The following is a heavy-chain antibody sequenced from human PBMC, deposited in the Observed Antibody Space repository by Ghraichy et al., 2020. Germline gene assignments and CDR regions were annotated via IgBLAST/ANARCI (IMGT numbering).Heavy chain of an antibody. CDR3: AKGGHNTGYGFDP. CDR2: IGADAVTT. V-gene: IGHV3-23*01. CDR1: GFTFRSYS. Sequence: GESLNISCATSGFTFRSYSMNWVRQAPGKGLEWVSIIGADAVTTYYADSVKGRFTVSRDNSKNTLYLIMSGLRAEDTAVYYCAKGGHNTGYGFDPWGQVTLVTVSS. J-gene: IGHJ5*02. D-gene: IGHD5-12*01.